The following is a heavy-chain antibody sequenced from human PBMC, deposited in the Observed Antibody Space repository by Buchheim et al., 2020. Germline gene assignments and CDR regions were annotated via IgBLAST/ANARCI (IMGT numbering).Heavy chain of an antibody. CDR3: ARDPGVVEMAPGVYY. Sequence: QVQLVESGGGVVQPGRSLRLSCAASGFTFSSYGMHWVRQAPGKGLEWVAVIWNDGSNKYYADSVKGRFTISRDNSKNTLYLQINSRGAEDTALYYWARDPGVVEMAPGVYYWGQGTL. D-gene: IGHD5-24*01. CDR2: IWNDGSNK. V-gene: IGHV3-33*01. J-gene: IGHJ4*02. CDR1: GFTFSSYG.